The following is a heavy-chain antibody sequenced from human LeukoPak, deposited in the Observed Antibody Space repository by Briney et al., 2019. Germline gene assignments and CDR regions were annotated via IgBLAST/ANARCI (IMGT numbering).Heavy chain of an antibody. J-gene: IGHJ4*02. Sequence: PGGSLRPSCAASGFTFSSYAMSSVRQAQGKGLEWVSAISGSGGSTYYADSVKGRFTISRDNSKNTLYLQMNSLRAEDTAVYYCAKATRRLLIGSRGVYYFDYWGQGTLVTVSS. V-gene: IGHV3-23*01. CDR2: ISGSGGST. CDR3: AKATRRLLIGSRGVYYFDY. D-gene: IGHD3-10*02. CDR1: GFTFSSYA.